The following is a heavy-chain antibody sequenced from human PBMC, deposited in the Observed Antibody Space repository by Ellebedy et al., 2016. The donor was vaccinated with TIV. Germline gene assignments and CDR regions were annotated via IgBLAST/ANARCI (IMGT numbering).Heavy chain of an antibody. V-gene: IGHV4-59*01. D-gene: IGHD2-2*01. Sequence: SETLSLXCSVSGGSISSYYWSWIRQPQGNGLECIGYFYLSGSTNYNPSLKSRVTISVDTSKNQFSLKLSSVTAADTAVYYCARFGCSTTSCYDGSGAFDSWGRGTMVTVSS. J-gene: IGHJ3*02. CDR3: ARFGCSTTSCYDGSGAFDS. CDR2: FYLSGST. CDR1: GGSISSYY.